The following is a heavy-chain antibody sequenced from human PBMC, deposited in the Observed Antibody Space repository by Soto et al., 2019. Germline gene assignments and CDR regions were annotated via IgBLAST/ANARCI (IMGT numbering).Heavy chain of an antibody. D-gene: IGHD2-15*01. CDR3: AASAKVVAATYYYYGMDV. J-gene: IGHJ6*02. CDR2: IVVGSGNT. Sequence: QMQLVQSGPEVKKPGTSVKVSCKASGFTFTSSAVQWVRQARGQRLEWIGWIVVGSGNTNYAQKFQERVTITRDMSTSTAYMELSSLRSEDTAVYYCAASAKVVAATYYYYGMDVWGQGTTVTVS. V-gene: IGHV1-58*01. CDR1: GFTFTSSA.